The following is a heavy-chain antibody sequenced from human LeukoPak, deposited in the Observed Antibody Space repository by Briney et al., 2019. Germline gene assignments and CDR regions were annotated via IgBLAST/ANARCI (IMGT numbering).Heavy chain of an antibody. CDR3: ARDGGIVGASQHDAFDI. CDR1: GFTFSSYS. D-gene: IGHD1-26*01. J-gene: IGHJ3*02. CDR2: ISSSSYI. V-gene: IGHV3-21*01. Sequence: PGGSLRLSCAASGFTFSSYSMNWVRQAPGKGLEWVSSISSSSYIYYADSVKGRFTISRDNAKNSLYLQMNSLRAEDTAVYYCARDGGIVGASQHDAFDIWGQGTMVTVSS.